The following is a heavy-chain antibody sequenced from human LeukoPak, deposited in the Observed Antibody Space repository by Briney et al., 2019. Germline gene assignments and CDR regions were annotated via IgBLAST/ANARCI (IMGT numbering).Heavy chain of an antibody. CDR3: ARGPGDYYDSSGVDY. CDR2: INHSGSI. CDR1: GGSFSGYY. D-gene: IGHD3-22*01. J-gene: IGHJ4*02. V-gene: IGHV4-34*01. Sequence: SEALSLTCAVYGGSFSGYYWSWVRQPPGKGLEWIGEINHSGSINYNPSLKSRVTISVDTSKNQFSLKLSSVTAADTAVYYCARGPGDYYDSSGVDYWGQGTLVTVSS.